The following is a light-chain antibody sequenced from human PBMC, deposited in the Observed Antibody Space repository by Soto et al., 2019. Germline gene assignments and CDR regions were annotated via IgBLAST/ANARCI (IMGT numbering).Light chain of an antibody. Sequence: EIVLTHSPGTLSLSPGERATLSFRASQSVSSSYLAWYQQKPGQAPRLLIYGASSRATGIPDRFSGSGSGTEFTLTISSLQSEDFAVYYCQQYNNWPGLTFGGGTKVDIK. CDR1: QSVSSSY. CDR2: GAS. J-gene: IGKJ4*01. CDR3: QQYNNWPGLT. V-gene: IGKV3-20*01.